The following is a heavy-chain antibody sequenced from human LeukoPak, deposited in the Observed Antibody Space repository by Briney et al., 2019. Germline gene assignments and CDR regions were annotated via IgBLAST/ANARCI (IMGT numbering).Heavy chain of an antibody. CDR1: GGSISSGGYY. V-gene: IGHV4-31*03. D-gene: IGHD3-10*01. Sequence: SQTLSLTCTVSGGSISSGGYYWSWIRQHPGKGLEWIGYIYYSGSTYYNPSLKSRVTISVDTSKNQFSLKLSSVTAADTAVYYCARLSSGRYGHLDVWGKGTTVTVSS. CDR2: IYYSGST. CDR3: ARLSSGRYGHLDV. J-gene: IGHJ6*04.